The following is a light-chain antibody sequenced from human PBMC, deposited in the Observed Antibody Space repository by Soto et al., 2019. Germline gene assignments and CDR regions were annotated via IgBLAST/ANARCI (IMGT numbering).Light chain of an antibody. V-gene: IGLV2-14*01. J-gene: IGLJ1*01. CDR1: SSDVDDYNF. Sequence: QSVLTQPAAVSGSPGQSITISCTGTSSDVDDYNFVSWYQQHPGKAPKLMIYDVSNRPSGVSNRFSGSKSANTASLTISGLQAEDEADYYCTSYTTSSTLYVFGTGNKVTVL. CDR2: DVS. CDR3: TSYTTSSTLYV.